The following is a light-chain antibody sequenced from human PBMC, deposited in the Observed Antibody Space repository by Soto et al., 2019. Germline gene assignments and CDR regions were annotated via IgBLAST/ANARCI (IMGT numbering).Light chain of an antibody. V-gene: IGKV3-20*01. J-gene: IGKJ5*01. Sequence: EIVMTQSPATLSVSPGERATLSCRASQSVSSNLAWYQRKPGQAPSLLIYATSSRATGIPDRFSGSGSGTDFSLTISRLEPEDFAVYYCQQYGSSPITFGQGTRLEIK. CDR3: QQYGSSPIT. CDR1: QSVSSN. CDR2: ATS.